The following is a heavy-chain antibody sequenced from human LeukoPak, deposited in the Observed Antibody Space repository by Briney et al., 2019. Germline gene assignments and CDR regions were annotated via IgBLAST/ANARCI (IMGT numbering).Heavy chain of an antibody. CDR1: GGSISSGGYY. J-gene: IGHJ5*02. V-gene: IGHV4-61*08. D-gene: IGHD6-19*01. Sequence: SETLSLTCTVSGGSISSGGYYWSWIRQHPGKGLEWIGYIYYSGSTNYNPSLKSRVTISVDTSKNQFSLRLSSVTAADTAVYYCARAIAVAGRFDPWGQGTLVTVSS. CDR3: ARAIAVAGRFDP. CDR2: IYYSGST.